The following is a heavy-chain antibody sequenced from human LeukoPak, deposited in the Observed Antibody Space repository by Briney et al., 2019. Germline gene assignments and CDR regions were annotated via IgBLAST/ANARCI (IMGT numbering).Heavy chain of an antibody. Sequence: PGGSLRLSCAASGFTFSSYWMSWVRQAPGKGLEWVANIKQDGSEKYYVDSVKGRFTISRDNAKNSLYLQMNSLRDEDTAVYYCAREAWYYYDSSAYYFFDYWGQGTLVTVSS. CDR1: GFTFSSYW. D-gene: IGHD3-22*01. CDR2: IKQDGSEK. CDR3: AREAWYYYDSSAYYFFDY. J-gene: IGHJ4*02. V-gene: IGHV3-7*01.